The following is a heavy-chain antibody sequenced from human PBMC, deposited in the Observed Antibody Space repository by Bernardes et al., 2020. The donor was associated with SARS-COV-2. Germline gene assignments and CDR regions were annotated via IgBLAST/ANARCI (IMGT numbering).Heavy chain of an antibody. V-gene: IGHV1-2*02. D-gene: IGHD2-2*01. CDR2: INPLSGVT. J-gene: IGHJ4*03. CDR3: ARVWGPYGVDGQLPFDS. CDR1: GYRFRDNE. Sequence: ASVKVSCKTSGYRFRDNELHWVRQAPGQGPEWMGGINPLSGVTNYAQKFQGRVTMTTDTSIATAYMELTSLKSDDAAVYYCARVWGPYGVDGQLPFDSWGRGTLVTVSS.